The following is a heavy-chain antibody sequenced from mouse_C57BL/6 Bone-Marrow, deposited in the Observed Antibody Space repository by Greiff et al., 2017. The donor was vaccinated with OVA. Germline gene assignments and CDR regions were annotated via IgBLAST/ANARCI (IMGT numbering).Heavy chain of an antibody. CDR1: GYTFTGYW. D-gene: IGHD1-1*01. V-gene: IGHV1-9*01. Sequence: QVQLKQSGAELMKPGASVKLSCKATGYTFTGYWIEWVKQRPGHGLEWIGEILPGSGSTNYTEKFKGKATFTADTSSNTAYMQLSSLTTEDSAIYYCARDYYVIYAMDYWGQGTSVTVSS. CDR3: ARDYYVIYAMDY. J-gene: IGHJ4*01. CDR2: ILPGSGST.